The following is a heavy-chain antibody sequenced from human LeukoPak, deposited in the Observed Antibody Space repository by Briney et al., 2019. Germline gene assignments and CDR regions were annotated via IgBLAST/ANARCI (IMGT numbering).Heavy chain of an antibody. CDR1: GGSISSSTYY. V-gene: IGHV4-39*01. J-gene: IGHJ5*02. D-gene: IGHD3-16*01. CDR2: IYYSGST. Sequence: SETLSLTCTVSGGSISSSTYYWGWIRQPPGKGLEWIGSIYYSGSTYYNPSLKSRVTISVDTSKNQFSLKLSSVTAADTAVYYCARGWGGNIDQWGQGTLVTVSS. CDR3: ARGWGGNIDQ.